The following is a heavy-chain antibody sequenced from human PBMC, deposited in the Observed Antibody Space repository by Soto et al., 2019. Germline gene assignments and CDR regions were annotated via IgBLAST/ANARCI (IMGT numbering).Heavy chain of an antibody. D-gene: IGHD6-13*01. Sequence: GGSLRLSCAASGFTFSSYGMHWVRQAPGKGLEWVAVIWYDGSNKYYADSVKGRFTISRDNSKNTLYLQMNSLRAEDTAVYYCARRGEQLVSFYYYGMDVWGQGTTVTVSS. V-gene: IGHV3-33*01. J-gene: IGHJ6*02. CDR1: GFTFSSYG. CDR3: ARRGEQLVSFYYYGMDV. CDR2: IWYDGSNK.